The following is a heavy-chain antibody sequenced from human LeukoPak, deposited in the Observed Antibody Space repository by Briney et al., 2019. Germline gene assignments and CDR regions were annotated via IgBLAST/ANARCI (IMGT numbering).Heavy chain of an antibody. J-gene: IGHJ4*02. D-gene: IGHD6-13*01. CDR2: IYYSGST. CDR3: ARYYGAAAGEVDY. CDR1: GGSISSSSYY. Sequence: SSETLSLTCTVSGGSISSSSYYWGWIRQPPGKGLEWIGSIYYSGSTYYNPSLKSRVTISVDTSKNQFSLKLSSVTAADTAVYYCARYYGAAAGEVDYWGQGTLVTVSS. V-gene: IGHV4-39*07.